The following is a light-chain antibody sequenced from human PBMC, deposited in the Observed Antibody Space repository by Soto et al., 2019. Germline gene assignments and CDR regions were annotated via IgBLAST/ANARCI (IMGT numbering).Light chain of an antibody. CDR2: DVS. Sequence: QSVLTQPASVSGSPGQSITISCTGTSSDVGGYNYVSWYQQYPGKAPKLMIYDVSNRPSGVSNRFSGSKSGNTAPLTISGLQAEDEADYHFSSFTRSSTPYVFGTGTKVTVL. J-gene: IGLJ1*01. V-gene: IGLV2-14*03. CDR3: SSFTRSSTPYV. CDR1: SSDVGGYNY.